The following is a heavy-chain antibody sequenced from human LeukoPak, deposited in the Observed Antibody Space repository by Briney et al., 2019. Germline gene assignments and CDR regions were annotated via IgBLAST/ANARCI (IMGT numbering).Heavy chain of an antibody. CDR3: ARGQGDFWSGYYYYYYMDV. J-gene: IGHJ6*03. Sequence: GGSLRLSCAASGFTFSSYSMNWVRQAPGKGLEWVSYISSSSGTIYIADSVTGRFTISRDNAKNSLYLQMNSLRAEDTALYYCARGQGDFWSGYYYYYYMDVWGKGTTVTVSS. V-gene: IGHV3-48*04. CDR1: GFTFSSYS. D-gene: IGHD3-3*01. CDR2: ISSSSGTI.